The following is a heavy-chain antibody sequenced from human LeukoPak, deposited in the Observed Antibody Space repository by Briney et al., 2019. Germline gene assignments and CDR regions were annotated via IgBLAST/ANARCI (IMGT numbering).Heavy chain of an antibody. V-gene: IGHV5-51*01. CDR2: IYPGDSDT. CDR3: ARHYYYDSSIGDAFDI. D-gene: IGHD3-22*01. Sequence: GESLKISCKGSGYSFTSYWIGWVRQMPGKGLEWMGIIYPGDSDTRYSPSFQGQVTISADKSISTAYLQWSSLKASDTAMYYCARHYYYDSSIGDAFDIWGQGTMVTVSS. J-gene: IGHJ3*02. CDR1: GYSFTSYW.